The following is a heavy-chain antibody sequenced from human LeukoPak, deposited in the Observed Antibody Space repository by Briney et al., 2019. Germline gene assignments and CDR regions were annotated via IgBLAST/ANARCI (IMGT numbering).Heavy chain of an antibody. V-gene: IGHV3-64*01. D-gene: IGHD6-19*01. CDR1: GFTFSSYA. J-gene: IGHJ5*02. CDR3: AREMSIAVAGSFDP. CDR2: ISSNGGST. Sequence: GGSLRLSCAASGFTFSSYAMHWVRQAPGKGLEYVSAISSNGGSTYYANSVKGRFTISRDNSKNTLYLQMGSLRAEDMAVYYCAREMSIAVAGSFDPWGQGTLVTVSS.